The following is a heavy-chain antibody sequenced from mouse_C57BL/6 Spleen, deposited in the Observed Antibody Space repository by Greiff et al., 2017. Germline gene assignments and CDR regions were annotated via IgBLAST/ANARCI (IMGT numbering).Heavy chain of an antibody. CDR1: GYAFTSYL. CDR3: AREVNYCDY. V-gene: IGHV1-54*01. CDR2: INPGSGGT. D-gene: IGHD2-2*01. Sequence: VQLQQSGAELVRPGTSVKVSCKASGYAFTSYLIEWVKQRPGQGLEWIGVINPGSGGTNYNEKFKGKATLTADKSSSTAYMQLRSLTSEDSAVYFCAREVNYCDYWGQGTTLTVSS. J-gene: IGHJ2*01.